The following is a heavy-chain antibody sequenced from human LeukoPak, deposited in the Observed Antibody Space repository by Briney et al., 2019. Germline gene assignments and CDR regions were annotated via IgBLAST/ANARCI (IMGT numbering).Heavy chain of an antibody. V-gene: IGHV3-33*01. CDR3: ARDHGSGSYFSHCDY. CDR1: GFTFSSYG. Sequence: GRSLRLSCAASGFTFSSYGMHWVRQAPVKGLEWVAVIWYDGSNKYYADSVKGRFTISRDNSKNTLYLQMNSLRAEDTAVYYCARDHGSGSYFSHCDYWGQGTLVTVSS. D-gene: IGHD3-10*01. J-gene: IGHJ4*02. CDR2: IWYDGSNK.